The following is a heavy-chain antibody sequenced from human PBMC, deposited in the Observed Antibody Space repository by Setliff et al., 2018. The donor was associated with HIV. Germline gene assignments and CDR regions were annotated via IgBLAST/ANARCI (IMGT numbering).Heavy chain of an antibody. CDR3: ARDKWASGFDF. Sequence: GGSLRLSCEASGFRVTDTYMAWVRQAPGKGLEWVSYISMSSHTSVIYSDSVKGRFTISRDNARNSFYLQMNSLRVDDTAVYFCARDKWASGFDFWGHGTLVTVSS. J-gene: IGHJ4*01. CDR2: ISMSSHTSV. CDR1: GFRVTDTY. D-gene: IGHD1-26*01. V-gene: IGHV3-11*06.